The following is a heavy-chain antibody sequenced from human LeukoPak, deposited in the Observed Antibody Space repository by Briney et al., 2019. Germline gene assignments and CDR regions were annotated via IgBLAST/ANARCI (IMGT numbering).Heavy chain of an antibody. CDR1: GFTFSSHG. CDR3: ARRSGIAVAGAFDY. V-gene: IGHV3-23*01. Sequence: GGSLRLSCAASGFTFSSHGMNWVRQAPGKGLEWVSGISGSGGRTYYADSVKGRFTISRDNSNHMLYLQMNSLIAEDTAVYYCARRSGIAVAGAFDYWGQGTLVTVSS. D-gene: IGHD6-19*01. J-gene: IGHJ4*02. CDR2: ISGSGGRT.